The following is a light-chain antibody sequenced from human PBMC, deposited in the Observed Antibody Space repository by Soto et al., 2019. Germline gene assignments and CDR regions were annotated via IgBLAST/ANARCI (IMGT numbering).Light chain of an antibody. J-gene: IGKJ1*01. V-gene: IGKV3-15*01. CDR1: QSVSSN. CDR3: QQYYNFPPKT. Sequence: EIVMTQSPATLSVSPGERATLSCRASQSVSSNLAWYQQKPGQAPRLLIYGASTRATGIPARFSGSGSGTELTLTISSLQSEDFAVYYCQQYYNFPPKTFGQGTKVDIK. CDR2: GAS.